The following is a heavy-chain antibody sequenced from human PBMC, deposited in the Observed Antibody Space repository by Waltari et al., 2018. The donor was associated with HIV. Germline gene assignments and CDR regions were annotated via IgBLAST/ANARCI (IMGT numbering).Heavy chain of an antibody. J-gene: IGHJ6*02. CDR1: GFTFSSYS. CDR3: AREAVASTVDYYYGMAV. Sequence: EVQLVESGGGLVQPGGSLRLSCAASGFTFSSYSMNWVRQAPGKGREWVSYISSSISTIYYATSLKGRFTISVDNAKNSLYLQRTSLRAEDPAVYYCAREAVASTVDYYYGMAVWGQGPTVTVSS. CDR2: ISSSISTI. V-gene: IGHV3-48*01. D-gene: IGHD3-3*02.